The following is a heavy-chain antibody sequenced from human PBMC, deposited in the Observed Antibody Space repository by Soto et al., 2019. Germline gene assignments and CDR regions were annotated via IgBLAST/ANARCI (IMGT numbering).Heavy chain of an antibody. D-gene: IGHD1-26*01. Sequence: HGESLKISCQGSGYTLSNHWINWVRLVPGKGLEWMGIIFPRDSDTRYSPSLQGQVIISVDKSTNTAYLQWTRLTASDTAIYYCAKSIEGGPMDVWGQGTTVTV. J-gene: IGHJ6*02. CDR3: AKSIEGGPMDV. CDR1: GYTLSNHW. V-gene: IGHV5-51*01. CDR2: IFPRDSDT.